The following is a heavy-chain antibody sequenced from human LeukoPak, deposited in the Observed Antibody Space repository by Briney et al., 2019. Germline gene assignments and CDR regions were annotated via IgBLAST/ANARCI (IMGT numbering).Heavy chain of an antibody. CDR2: TYYRSKWHN. CDR1: GDSLSSSSAA. Sequence: SQTLSLTCAISGDSLSSSSAAWNWIRQSPSRGLEWLGRTYYRSKWHNDYTLSVKSRITINPDTSKNQFSLQLNSVTPEDMAVYYCARSAGHFDYWGQGTLVTVSS. CDR3: ARSAGHFDY. V-gene: IGHV6-1*01. J-gene: IGHJ4*02.